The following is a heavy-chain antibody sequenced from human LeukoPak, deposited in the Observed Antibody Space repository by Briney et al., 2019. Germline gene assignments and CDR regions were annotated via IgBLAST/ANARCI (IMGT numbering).Heavy chain of an antibody. J-gene: IGHJ4*02. Sequence: GGSLRLSCAASGFTFSSYAMSWVRQAPGRGLEWVSGISGSDGSTNYADSVKGRFTISRENSKNTLYLQMNSLRAEDTAVYYCAKDSAKKYDDYWGQGTLVTVSS. CDR3: AKDSAKKYDDY. V-gene: IGHV3-23*01. CDR1: GFTFSSYA. D-gene: IGHD2/OR15-2a*01. CDR2: ISGSDGST.